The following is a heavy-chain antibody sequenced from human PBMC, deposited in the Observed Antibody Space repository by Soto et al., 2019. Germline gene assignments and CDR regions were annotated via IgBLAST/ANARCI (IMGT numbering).Heavy chain of an antibody. CDR3: ARDLRSVVPAPVLFVSDY. CDR2: IKQDGSEK. J-gene: IGHJ4*02. CDR1: GFTFSSYW. D-gene: IGHD2-2*01. V-gene: IGHV3-7*01. Sequence: GGSLRLSCAASGFTFSSYWMSWVRQAPGKGLEWVANIKQDGSEKYYVDSVKGRFTISRDNAKNSLYLEMNSLRAEDTAVYYCARDLRSVVPAPVLFVSDYWGQGTLVTVSS.